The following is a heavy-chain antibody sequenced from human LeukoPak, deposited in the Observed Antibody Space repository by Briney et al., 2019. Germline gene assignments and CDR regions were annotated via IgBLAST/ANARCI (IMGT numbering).Heavy chain of an antibody. CDR1: GDRVSSNSAA. Sequence: SQTLSLTFAISGDRVSSNSAAWNWISQSPSRGLEWLGRTYYRSEWYSDYAVCAKSRVRITPDTAKNQFSLQLNSVTPEDTAIYYCAREGSYFDYWGQGTLVTVSS. CDR3: AREGSYFDY. J-gene: IGHJ4*02. V-gene: IGHV6-1*01. CDR2: TYYRSEWYS.